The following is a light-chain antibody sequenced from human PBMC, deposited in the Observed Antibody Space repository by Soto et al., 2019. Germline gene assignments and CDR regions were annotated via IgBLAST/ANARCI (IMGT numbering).Light chain of an antibody. CDR2: SHN. J-gene: IGLJ1*01. CDR3: ATWDDSLDGYG. V-gene: IGLV1-44*01. CDR1: SSNIGSNT. Sequence: QSVLTQPPSASGTPGQRVTISCSGSSSNIGSNTVNWYQQLPGTAPKLLIYSHNQRPSGVPDRFSVSKSGTSASLVISGLQSEDEADYYCATWDDSLDGYGFGTGTKVTVL.